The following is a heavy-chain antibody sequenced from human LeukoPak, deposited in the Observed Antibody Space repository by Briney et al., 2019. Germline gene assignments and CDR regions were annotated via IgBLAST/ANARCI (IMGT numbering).Heavy chain of an antibody. CDR3: AXXXXXXXXDY. J-gene: IGHJ4*02. CDR2: AYYSGHT. CDR1: GGSISDNY. V-gene: IGHV4-59*08. Sequence: SETLSLTCTVSGGSISDNYWSWIRQPPGKGLEWIGYAYYSGHTDYNSSLKSRVTMSLDTSKSQFSLRLSSVTAADTAVYFCAXXXXXXXXDYXXXGXLVTV.